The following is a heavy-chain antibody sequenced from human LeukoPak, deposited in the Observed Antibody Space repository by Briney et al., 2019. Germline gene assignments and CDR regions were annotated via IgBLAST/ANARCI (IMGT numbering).Heavy chain of an antibody. J-gene: IGHJ4*02. CDR3: ARDNGDDIWDS. CDR2: INSDGTST. D-gene: IGHD3-9*01. CDR1: GFTFSSYW. V-gene: IGHV3-74*01. Sequence: GGSLRLSCAASGFTFSSYWMHWVRQAPGKGLVWVSRINSDGTSTSYADSVKGRFTISRDNARNSLYMHMNSLRAEDTAVYYCARDNGDDIWDSWGQGTLVTVSS.